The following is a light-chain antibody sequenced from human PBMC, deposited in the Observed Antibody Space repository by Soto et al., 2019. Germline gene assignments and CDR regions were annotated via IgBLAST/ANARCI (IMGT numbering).Light chain of an antibody. CDR3: QQRYNWPLFT. V-gene: IGKV3-11*01. J-gene: IGKJ3*01. CDR1: QSVSNY. CDR2: DAS. Sequence: EIVLTQSPATLSLSPGKRATLSCRASQSVSNYLAWYQQKPGQAPRLLIYDASNRATGIPAKFSGSGSGTDFTLTISSLEPEDFAVYYCQQRYNWPLFTFGPGTKVDIK.